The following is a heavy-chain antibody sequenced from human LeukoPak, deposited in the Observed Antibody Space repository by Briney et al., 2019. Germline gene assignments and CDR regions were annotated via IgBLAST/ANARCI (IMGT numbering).Heavy chain of an antibody. J-gene: IGHJ3*02. Sequence: SETLSLTCTVSGGSISSYYWSWIRQPPGKGLEWIGYIYHSGSTKYNPSLKSRVTISVDTSKNQFSLKMSSVTAADTAVYYCARDRTSTVASPSDSFDIWGQGTMVTVSS. CDR2: IYHSGST. V-gene: IGHV4-59*01. CDR1: GGSISSYY. D-gene: IGHD4-11*01. CDR3: ARDRTSTVASPSDSFDI.